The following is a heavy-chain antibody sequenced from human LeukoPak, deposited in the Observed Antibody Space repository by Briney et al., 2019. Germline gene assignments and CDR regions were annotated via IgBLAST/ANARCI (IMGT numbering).Heavy chain of an antibody. CDR2: IYPGDSDT. J-gene: IGHJ4*02. V-gene: IGHV5-51*01. CDR3: ARGARDGYNSFDY. D-gene: IGHD5-24*01. Sequence: GESLKISCKGSGYSFTTYWIGWVRQMPGKGLEWMGIIYPGDSDTRYSPSFQGRVTISADKSISTAYLQWSSLKASDTAMYYCARGARDGYNSFDYWGQGTLVTVSS. CDR1: GYSFTTYW.